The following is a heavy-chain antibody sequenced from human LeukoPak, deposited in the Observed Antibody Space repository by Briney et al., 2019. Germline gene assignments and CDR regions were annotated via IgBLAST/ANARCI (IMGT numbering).Heavy chain of an antibody. CDR3: ARHYRSPNMIVLSLFDY. J-gene: IGHJ4*02. CDR2: IYYSGST. V-gene: IGHV4-31*03. D-gene: IGHD3-22*01. Sequence: SQTLSLTCTVSGGSISSGGYYWSWIRQHPGKGLEWIGYIYYSGSTNYNPSLKSRVTISVDTSKNQFSLKLSSVTAADTAVYYCARHYRSPNMIVLSLFDYWGQGTLVTVSS. CDR1: GGSISSGGYY.